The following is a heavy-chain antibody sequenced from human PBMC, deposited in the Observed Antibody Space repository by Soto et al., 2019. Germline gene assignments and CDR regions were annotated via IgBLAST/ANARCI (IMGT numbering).Heavy chain of an antibody. CDR1: GFTFSSYG. Sequence: QVQLVESGGGVVQPGRSLRLSCAAPGFTFSSYGMHWVRQAPGKGLEWVAVISYDGSNKYYADSVKGRFTISRDNSKNTLYLQMNSLRAEDTAVYYCAKREGSYFDYWGQGTLVTVSS. J-gene: IGHJ4*02. CDR2: ISYDGSNK. V-gene: IGHV3-30*18. CDR3: AKREGSYFDY. D-gene: IGHD2-15*01.